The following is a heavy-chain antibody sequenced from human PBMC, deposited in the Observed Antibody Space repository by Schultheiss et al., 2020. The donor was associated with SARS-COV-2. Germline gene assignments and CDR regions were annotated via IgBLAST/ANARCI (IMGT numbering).Heavy chain of an antibody. CDR3: ARVKGRYYTIFGPDYYYMDV. CDR1: GFTFSSYW. CDR2: INSDGSST. Sequence: GGSLRLSCAASGFTFSSYWMHWVRQAPGKGLVWVSRINSDGSSTSYADSVKGRFTISRDNAKNTLYLQMNSLRAEDTAVYYCARVKGRYYTIFGPDYYYMDVWGKGTTVTV. V-gene: IGHV3-74*01. D-gene: IGHD3-3*01. J-gene: IGHJ6*03.